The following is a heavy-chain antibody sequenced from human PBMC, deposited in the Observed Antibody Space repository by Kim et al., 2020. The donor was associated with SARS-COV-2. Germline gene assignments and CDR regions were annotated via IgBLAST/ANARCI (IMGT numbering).Heavy chain of an antibody. CDR2: ISSSSYI. V-gene: IGHV3-21*01. CDR1: GFSFSRYS. Sequence: GGSLRLSCAASGFSFSRYSMNWVRQAPGKGLEWVSFISSSSYIYYADSVKGRFTISRDNAKNSLYLQMNSLRAEDTAVYYCARVGWYCSSTSCYFFWF. J-gene: IGHJ5*01. D-gene: IGHD2-2*01. CDR3: ARVGWYCSSTSCYFFWF.